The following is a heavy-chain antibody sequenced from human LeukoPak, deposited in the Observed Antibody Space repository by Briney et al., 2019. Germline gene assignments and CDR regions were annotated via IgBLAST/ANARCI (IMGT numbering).Heavy chain of an antibody. V-gene: IGHV3-21*01. J-gene: IGHJ4*02. CDR1: GFTFSSYS. CDR2: ISSSSSYI. D-gene: IGHD4-17*01. CDR3: ASPSLMSGEPSYFDF. Sequence: GGSLRLSCAASGFTFSSYSMNWVRQAPGKGLEWVSSISSSSSYIYYADSVKGRFTISRDNAKNSLYLQMNSLRAEDTAVYYCASPSLMSGEPSYFDFWGQGTLVSVSA.